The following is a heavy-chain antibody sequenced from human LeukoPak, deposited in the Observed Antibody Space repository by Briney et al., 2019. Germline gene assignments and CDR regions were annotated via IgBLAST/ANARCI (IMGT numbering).Heavy chain of an antibody. CDR1: GYTFTSYD. V-gene: IGHV1-8*01. CDR2: MNPNSGNT. D-gene: IGHD6-13*01. CDR3: AIHEYSRSWPFDY. J-gene: IGHJ4*02. Sequence: GASVKVSCKASGYTFTSYDINWVRQATGQGLEWMGWMNPNSGNTGYAQKFQGRVTMTRNTSISTAYMELSCLRSEDTAVYYCAIHEYSRSWPFDYWGQGTLVTVSS.